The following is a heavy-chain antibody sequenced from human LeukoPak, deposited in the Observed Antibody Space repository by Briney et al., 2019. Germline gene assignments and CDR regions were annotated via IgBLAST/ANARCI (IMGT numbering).Heavy chain of an antibody. Sequence: SETLSLTCIVSSGFISSYYWSWIRQTPGKGLEWIAFINYSGRIKYNPSLQSRVSISLDTSKNHFSLQLRSVMAADTAVYYCARLVDYDKSGDRDIFDIWGQGTIVSIS. D-gene: IGHD3-22*01. CDR1: SGFISSYY. CDR3: ARLVDYDKSGDRDIFDI. J-gene: IGHJ3*02. V-gene: IGHV4-59*01. CDR2: INYSGRI.